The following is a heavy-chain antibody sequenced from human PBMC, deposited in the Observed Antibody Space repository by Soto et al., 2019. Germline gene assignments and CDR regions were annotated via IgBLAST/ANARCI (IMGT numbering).Heavy chain of an antibody. CDR1: GGSFSGYY. CDR2: INHSGST. V-gene: IGHV4-34*01. CDR3: ARRRAVVAARPYYYYVMDV. D-gene: IGHD6-6*01. Sequence: SETLSLTCAVYGGSFSGYYWSWIRQPPGKGLEWIGEINHSGSTNYNPSLKSRVTISVDTSKNQFSLKLRSEDTAVYYCARRRAVVAARPYYYYVMDVWGQGTTVTVSS. J-gene: IGHJ6*01.